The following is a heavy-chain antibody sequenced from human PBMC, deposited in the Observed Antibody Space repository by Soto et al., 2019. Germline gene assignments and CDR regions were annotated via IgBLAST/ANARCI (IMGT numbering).Heavy chain of an antibody. CDR1: GFTFSSYW. V-gene: IGHV3-7*01. CDR3: ARAYGSGSLSGY. J-gene: IGHJ4*02. Sequence: EVQLVESGGGLVQPGGSLRLSCAASGFTFSSYWMSWVRQAPGKGLEWVAYIKQDGSEKYNVDFVKGRFTISRDNAKNSLYLQMTFLRVEDTAVYYCARAYGSGSLSGYWGQGTLVTVSS. CDR2: IKQDGSEK. D-gene: IGHD3-10*01.